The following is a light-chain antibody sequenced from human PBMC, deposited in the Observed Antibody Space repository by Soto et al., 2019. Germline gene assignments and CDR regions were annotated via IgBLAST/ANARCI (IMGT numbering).Light chain of an antibody. J-gene: IGKJ1*01. CDR1: QSISNY. CDR2: AAS. V-gene: IGKV1-39*01. CDR3: QQSYNTPRT. Sequence: DIQMTQSPSSVSASVGDRVTITCRASQSISNYLNWYQQKPGKAPKLLIYAASSLQSGVPSRFSASGSGTDFTLTISSLQPEDFATYYCQQSYNTPRTFGQGTKVEI.